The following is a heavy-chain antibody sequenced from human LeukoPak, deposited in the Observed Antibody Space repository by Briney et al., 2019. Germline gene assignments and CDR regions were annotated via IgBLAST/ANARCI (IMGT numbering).Heavy chain of an antibody. CDR3: ARDGPGGSSGLNY. V-gene: IGHV4-39*07. D-gene: IGHD6-19*01. CDR2: IYYSGST. J-gene: IGHJ4*02. Sequence: SETLSLTCTVSGGSISSSSYYWGWIRQPPGKGLEWIGSIYYSGSTYYNPSLKSRVTISVDTSKNQFSLKLSSVTAADTAVYYCARDGPGGSSGLNYWGQGTLVTVSS. CDR1: GGSISSSSYY.